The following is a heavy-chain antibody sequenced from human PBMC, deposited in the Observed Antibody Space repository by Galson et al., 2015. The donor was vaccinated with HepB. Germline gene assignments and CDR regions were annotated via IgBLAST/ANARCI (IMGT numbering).Heavy chain of an antibody. CDR2: IIPILGIA. V-gene: IGHV1-69*10. D-gene: IGHD6-13*01. Sequence: SVKVSCKASGGTFSSYAISWVRQAPGQGLEWMGGIIPILGIANYAQKFQGRVTITADKSTSTAYMELSSLRSEDTAVYYCARDRPNEAATSYFDYWGQGTLVTVSS. J-gene: IGHJ4*02. CDR3: ARDRPNEAATSYFDY. CDR1: GGTFSSYA.